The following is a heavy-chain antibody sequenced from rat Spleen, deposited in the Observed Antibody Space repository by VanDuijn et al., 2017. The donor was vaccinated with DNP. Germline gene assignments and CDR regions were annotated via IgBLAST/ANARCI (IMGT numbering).Heavy chain of an antibody. D-gene: IGHD3-2*01. V-gene: IGHV2S12*01. J-gene: IGHJ1*01. CDR3: TRLSTSPGYFDF. Sequence: QVQLKESGPGLVQPSQTLSLTCTVSGFSLTSYGVSWVRQPPGKGLEWIAAISRSGTTYYNPPLKSRLSISRDTSKSQVFLKMNSLQTEDTAIYFCTRLSTSPGYFDFWGPGTMVTVSS. CDR2: ISRSGTT. CDR1: GFSLTSYG.